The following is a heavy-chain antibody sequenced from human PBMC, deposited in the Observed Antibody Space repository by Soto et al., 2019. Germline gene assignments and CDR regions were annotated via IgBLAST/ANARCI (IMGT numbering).Heavy chain of an antibody. V-gene: IGHV4-30-2*01. CDR3: AAGGGQPRYY. D-gene: IGHD1-26*01. Sequence: QLQLQESGSGLVKPSQTLSLTCAVSGGSISSGGYSWSWIRQPPGKGLEWIGYIYHSGSTYYNPSLKSRVTRSVDTSKNQFSLKLSSVTAADTAVSYCAAGGGQPRYYWGQGTLVTVSS. CDR2: IYHSGST. J-gene: IGHJ4*02. CDR1: GGSISSGGYS.